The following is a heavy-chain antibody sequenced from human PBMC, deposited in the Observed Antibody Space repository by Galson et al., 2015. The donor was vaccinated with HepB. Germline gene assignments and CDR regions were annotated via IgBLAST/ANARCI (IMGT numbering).Heavy chain of an antibody. Sequence: SLRLSCAASGFTFSSYAMHWVRQAPGKGLEWVAVISYDGSNKYYADSVKGRFTISRDNSKNTLYLQMNSLRAEDTAVYYCARRARVKGTTSYYFDYWGQGTLVTVSS. D-gene: IGHD1/OR15-1a*01. J-gene: IGHJ4*02. CDR2: ISYDGSNK. CDR3: ARRARVKGTTSYYFDY. V-gene: IGHV3-30-3*01. CDR1: GFTFSSYA.